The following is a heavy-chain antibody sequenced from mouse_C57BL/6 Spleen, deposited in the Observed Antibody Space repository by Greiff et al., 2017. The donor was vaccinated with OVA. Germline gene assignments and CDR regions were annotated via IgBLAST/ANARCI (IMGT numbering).Heavy chain of an antibody. Sequence: QVQLQQPGAELVRPGSSVKLSCKASGYTFTSYWMDWVKQRPGQGLEWIGNIYPSDSETHYNQKFKDKATLTVDKSSSTAYMQLSSLTSEDSAVYYCAREGDYYGSSYVGYYAMDYWGQGTSVTVSS. D-gene: IGHD1-1*01. CDR1: GYTFTSYW. V-gene: IGHV1-61*01. CDR3: AREGDYYGSSYVGYYAMDY. CDR2: IYPSDSET. J-gene: IGHJ4*01.